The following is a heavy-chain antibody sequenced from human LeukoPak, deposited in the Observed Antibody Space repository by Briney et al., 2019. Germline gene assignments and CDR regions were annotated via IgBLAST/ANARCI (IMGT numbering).Heavy chain of an antibody. D-gene: IGHD2-15*01. CDR3: AKDYCSGGSCYTRFEY. CDR2: ISWNSGSI. Sequence: PGRSLRLSCAASGFTFDDYAMHWVRQVPGKGLEWVSGISWNSGSIDYADSVKGRFTISRDNAKSSLYLQMNSLRAEDTALYYCAKDYCSGGSCYTRFEYWGQGTLVTVSS. CDR1: GFTFDDYA. V-gene: IGHV3-9*01. J-gene: IGHJ4*02.